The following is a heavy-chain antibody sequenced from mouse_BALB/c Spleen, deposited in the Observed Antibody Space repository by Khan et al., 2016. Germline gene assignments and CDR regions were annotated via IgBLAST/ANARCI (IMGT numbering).Heavy chain of an antibody. CDR1: GYSITSDYA. V-gene: IGHV3-2*02. Sequence: EVPLQESGPGLVKPSQSLSLTCTVTGYSITSDYAWNWIRQFPGNKLEWMGYISYSGSTSYNPSLKSRISITRDTSKNQFFLQLNSVTTEDTATYYCASGSSPFAYWGQGTLVTVSA. CDR2: ISYSGST. J-gene: IGHJ3*01. D-gene: IGHD1-1*01. CDR3: ASGSSPFAY.